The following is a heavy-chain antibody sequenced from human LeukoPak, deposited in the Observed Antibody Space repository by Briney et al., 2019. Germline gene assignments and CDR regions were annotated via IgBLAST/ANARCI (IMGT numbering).Heavy chain of an antibody. CDR3: AKSGLWFGESFDY. D-gene: IGHD3-10*01. J-gene: IGHJ4*02. CDR2: ISGSGSDT. Sequence: PGGSLRLSCAASGFTFTTYAMTWVRQAPGKGLEWVSAISGSGSDTYYADSVTGRFTISRDNSKNTLYLQMDNLRAEDTAIYYCAKSGLWFGESFDYWGQGTLVTVSS. V-gene: IGHV3-23*01. CDR1: GFTFTTYA.